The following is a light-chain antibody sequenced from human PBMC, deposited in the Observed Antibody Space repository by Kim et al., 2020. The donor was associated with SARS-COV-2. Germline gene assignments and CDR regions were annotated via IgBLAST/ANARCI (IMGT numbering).Light chain of an antibody. V-gene: IGLV2-8*01. Sequence: GQSVTISYSGTRGDFGSYEYVSWYQQHPGKSPKLIIYEVTKRPSGVPDRFSGSMSGNTASLTVSGLQAEDEADYYCASHGGYDYVFGAGTKVTVL. CDR3: ASHGGYDYV. CDR2: EVT. J-gene: IGLJ1*01. CDR1: RGDFGSYEY.